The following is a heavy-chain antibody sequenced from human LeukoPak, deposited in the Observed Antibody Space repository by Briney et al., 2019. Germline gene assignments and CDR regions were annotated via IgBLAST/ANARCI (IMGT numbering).Heavy chain of an antibody. CDR3: ARASSGWIHNWFDP. D-gene: IGHD6-19*01. CDR2: INTNTGNP. Sequence: ASVKVSCKASGYTFTSYDINWVRQAPGQGLEWMGWINTNTGNPTYAQGFTGRFVFSLDTSVSTTYLQISSLKAEDTAVYYCARASSGWIHNWFDPWGQGTLVTVSS. J-gene: IGHJ5*02. CDR1: GYTFTSYD. V-gene: IGHV7-4-1*02.